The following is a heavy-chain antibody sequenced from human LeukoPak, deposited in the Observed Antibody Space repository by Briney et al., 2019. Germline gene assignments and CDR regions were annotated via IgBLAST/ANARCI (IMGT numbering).Heavy chain of an antibody. D-gene: IGHD2-2*01. CDR2: ISSDGSNK. CDR3: AKTPRYCSGTSCYGGYFDD. J-gene: IGHJ4*02. Sequence: PGRSLRLSCAASGFTFSSYGMHWVRQAPGKGLEWVAVISSDGSNKYYGDSVKGRFTISRDNSKNTLYLQMNSLRAEDTAVFYCAKTPRYCSGTSCYGGYFDDWGQGTLVTVSS. V-gene: IGHV3-30*18. CDR1: GFTFSSYG.